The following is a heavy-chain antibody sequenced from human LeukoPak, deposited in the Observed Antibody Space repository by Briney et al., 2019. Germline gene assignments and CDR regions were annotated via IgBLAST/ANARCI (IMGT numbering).Heavy chain of an antibody. D-gene: IGHD3-3*01. CDR1: GFPFSVSW. J-gene: IGHJ4*02. CDR2: ITTDETT. V-gene: IGHV3-74*01. CDR3: RTYYDFWSGYFSIDY. Sequence: GGSLRLSCAASGFPFSVSWMHWFRQVPGKGLMWVSRITTDETTTYADSVRGRFSISRDNAKNTVYLQMNSLRAEDTAVYYCRTYYDFWSGYFSIDYWGQGTLVIVSS.